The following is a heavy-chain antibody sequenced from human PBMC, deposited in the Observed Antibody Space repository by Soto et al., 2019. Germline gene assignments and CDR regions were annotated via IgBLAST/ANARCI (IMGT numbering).Heavy chain of an antibody. Sequence: PGGSLRLSCAASGFPFSSYAMSWVRQAPGKGLEWVSAISGSGGRTFYADSVKGRFTISRDNSKNTLYLQMNSLRAEDTAVYYCAKSTQYCSSTSCLIKYYFYYGMDVWGQGTTVTVSS. D-gene: IGHD2-2*01. J-gene: IGHJ6*02. CDR2: ISGSGGRT. CDR1: GFPFSSYA. CDR3: AKSTQYCSSTSCLIKYYFYYGMDV. V-gene: IGHV3-23*01.